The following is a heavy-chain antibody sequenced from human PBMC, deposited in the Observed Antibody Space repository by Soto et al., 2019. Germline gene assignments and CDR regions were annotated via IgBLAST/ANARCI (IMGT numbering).Heavy chain of an antibody. CDR2: INAGNGNT. CDR1: GYTFTSYA. D-gene: IGHD6-6*01. J-gene: IGHJ4*02. CDR3: ARDSSSSYEPYDFDY. V-gene: IGHV1-3*01. Sequence: ASVKVSCKASGYTFTSYAMHWVRQAPGQRLEWMGWINAGNGNTKYSQKFQGRVTITRDTSASTAYMELSSLRSEDTAVYYCARDSSSSYEPYDFDYWGQGTLVTVSS.